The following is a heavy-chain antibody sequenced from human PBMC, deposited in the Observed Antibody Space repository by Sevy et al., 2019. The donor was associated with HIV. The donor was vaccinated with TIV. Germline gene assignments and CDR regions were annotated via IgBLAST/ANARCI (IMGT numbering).Heavy chain of an antibody. D-gene: IGHD3-16*01. CDR2: ISDSGGNT. CDR1: GFTFNSYA. CDR3: ARGGDMLRGNSFFDY. Sequence: GGSLRLSCVASGFTFNSYAMTWVRQAPGKGLEWVSTISDSGGNTYYADSVKGRLTISRDRSKNTLHLQMNSLRAEDTVIYYCARGGDMLRGNSFFDYWGQGALVTVSS. V-gene: IGHV3-23*01. J-gene: IGHJ4*02.